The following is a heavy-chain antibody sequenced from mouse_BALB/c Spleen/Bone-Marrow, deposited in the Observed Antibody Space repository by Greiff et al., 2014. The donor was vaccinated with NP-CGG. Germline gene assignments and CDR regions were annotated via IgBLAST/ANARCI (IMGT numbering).Heavy chain of an antibody. CDR2: ISGGGSYT. J-gene: IGHJ1*01. D-gene: IGHD1-1*01. CDR1: GFTFSSYG. V-gene: IGHV5-9-2*01. CDR3: ARSFGSSYWYFDV. Sequence: VQLKESGGGLAKPGGSPKLSCAASGFTFSSYGMSWVRQTPEKRLEWVATISGGGSYTYFSDSVKGRFTISRDNAKNNLNLQMSSLRSEDTALYYCARSFGSSYWYFDVWGAGTTVTVSS.